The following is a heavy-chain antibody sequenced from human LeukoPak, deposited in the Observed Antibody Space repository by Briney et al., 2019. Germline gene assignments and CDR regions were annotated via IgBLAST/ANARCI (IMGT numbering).Heavy chain of an antibody. J-gene: IGHJ3*02. CDR3: AREPESDAFDI. D-gene: IGHD1-14*01. V-gene: IGHV1-69*04. CDR2: IIPILGIA. Sequence: ASVKVSCKASGGTFSSYTISWVRQAPGRGLEWMGRIIPILGIANYAQKFQGRVTITADKSTSTAYMELSSLRSEDTAVYYCAREPESDAFDIWGQGTMVTVSS. CDR1: GGTFSSYT.